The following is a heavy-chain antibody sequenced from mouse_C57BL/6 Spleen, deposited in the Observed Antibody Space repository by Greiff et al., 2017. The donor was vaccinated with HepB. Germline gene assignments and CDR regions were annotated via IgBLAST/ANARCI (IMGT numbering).Heavy chain of an antibody. CDR3: ARIYDGYYGRVAY. D-gene: IGHD2-3*01. Sequence: QVQLQQPGAELVRPGSSVKLSCKASGYTFNSYWMHWVKQRPIQGLEWIGNIDPSDSETHYNQKFKDKATLTVDKSSSTAYMQLSSLTSEDSAVYYCARIYDGYYGRVAYWGQGTLVTVSA. V-gene: IGHV1-52*01. CDR2: IDPSDSET. CDR1: GYTFNSYW. J-gene: IGHJ3*01.